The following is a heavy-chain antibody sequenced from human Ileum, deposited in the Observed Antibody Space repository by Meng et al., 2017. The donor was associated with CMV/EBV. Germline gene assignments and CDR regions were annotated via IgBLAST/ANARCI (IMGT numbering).Heavy chain of an antibody. D-gene: IGHD2-2*02. CDR1: GFTFSSYS. V-gene: IGHV3-21*01. CDR2: ISSSSSYI. J-gene: IGHJ6*01. Sequence: GESLKISCAASGFTFSSYSMNWVRQAPGKGLEWVSSISSSSSYIYYADSVKGRFTISRDNAKNSLYLQMNSLRAEDTAVYYCARDGGGDIVVGPAAILHYYYYGMNVW. CDR3: ARDGGGDIVVGPAAILHYYYYGMNV.